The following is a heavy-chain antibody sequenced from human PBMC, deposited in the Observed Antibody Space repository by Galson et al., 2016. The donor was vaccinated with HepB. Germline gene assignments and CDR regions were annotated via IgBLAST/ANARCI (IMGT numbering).Heavy chain of an antibody. Sequence: SLRLSCADSGFTFRNYWMSWIRQAPGKGLEWVANIKQDGSEKHYVDSVKGRFTISRDNAKNSLFLQMDRLRVEDTAVYYCARELVRSAFDLWGQGTLVTVS. V-gene: IGHV3-7*03. J-gene: IGHJ3*01. CDR1: GFTFRNYW. CDR2: IKQDGSEK. D-gene: IGHD6-6*01. CDR3: ARELVRSAFDL.